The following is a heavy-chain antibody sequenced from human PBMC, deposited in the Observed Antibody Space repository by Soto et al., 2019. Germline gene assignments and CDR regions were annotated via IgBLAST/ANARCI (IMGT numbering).Heavy chain of an antibody. D-gene: IGHD3-22*01. Sequence: EVQLVETGGGLIQPGGSLRLSCAASGFTVSSNYMSWVRQAPGKGLEWDSVIYSGGSTYYADSVKGRFTISRDNSKNTLYLQMNSLNAEDTSVYYCARARTPYYYDSSGYYVAYYYYGMDVWGQGTTVTVSS. CDR2: IYSGGST. V-gene: IGHV3-53*02. CDR3: ARARTPYYYDSSGYYVAYYYYGMDV. CDR1: GFTVSSNY. J-gene: IGHJ6*02.